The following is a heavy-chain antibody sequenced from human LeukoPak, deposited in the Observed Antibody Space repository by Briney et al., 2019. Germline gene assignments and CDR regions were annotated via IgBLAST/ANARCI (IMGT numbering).Heavy chain of an antibody. D-gene: IGHD3-10*01. J-gene: IGHJ4*02. CDR3: ARGRSDYYLDS. CDR2: IYPDSGGT. CDR1: GYTXTDYY. Sequence: ASLKVSCKASGYTXTDYYMHWVRQAPGHGLEWMGWIYPDSGGTNYAQKFQGRVTMTRDTSISTAYMGLSRLTSDDTAVYYCARGRSDYYLDSWGQGTLVTVSS. V-gene: IGHV1-2*02.